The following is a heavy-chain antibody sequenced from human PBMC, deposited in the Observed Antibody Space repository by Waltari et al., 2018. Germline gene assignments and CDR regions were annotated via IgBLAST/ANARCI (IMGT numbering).Heavy chain of an antibody. Sequence: QVQLVQSGAEVKKPGASVKVSCKAYGYSFTSYGIKWPLQAPGQGPEWMGWISTYNGNTNYAQKLQGRLTMTTDTSTSTAYMELRSLRSDDTAIYYCARMSIDSYSYFDYWGQGTLVTVSS. CDR1: GYSFTSYG. V-gene: IGHV1-18*01. CDR3: ARMSIDSYSYFDY. D-gene: IGHD3-22*01. CDR2: ISTYNGNT. J-gene: IGHJ4*02.